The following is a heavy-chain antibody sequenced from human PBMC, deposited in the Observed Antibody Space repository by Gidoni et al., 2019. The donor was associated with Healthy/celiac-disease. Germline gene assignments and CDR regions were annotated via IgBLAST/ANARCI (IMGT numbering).Heavy chain of an antibody. Sequence: QLPRQESGPELVEQGESLDLTCTGTSDTISSSSYYWGWIRQPPGKGLEWIGSIYYSGSTYYNPSLKSLVTISVDTSKNQFSLKLSPVTAADTAVYYCARPLYDILSCLNYWGQGTLVTVSS. J-gene: IGHJ4*02. V-gene: IGHV4-39*01. CDR1: SDTISSSSYY. CDR3: ARPLYDILSCLNY. D-gene: IGHD3-9*01. CDR2: IYYSGST.